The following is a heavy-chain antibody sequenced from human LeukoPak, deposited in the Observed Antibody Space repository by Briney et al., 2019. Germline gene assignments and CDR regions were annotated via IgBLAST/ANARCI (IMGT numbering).Heavy chain of an antibody. CDR2: ISSSGST. J-gene: IGHJ4*02. V-gene: IGHV3-23*01. D-gene: IGHD3-10*01. Sequence: GGSLRLSCAASGFTFSSYEMNWVRQAPGKGLEWVSYISSSGSTYYADSVKGRFTISRDNSKNTLYLQMNSLRAEDTAVYYCAKDAHQRFGELLGRVDYWGQGTLVTVSS. CDR1: GFTFSSYE. CDR3: AKDAHQRFGELLGRVDY.